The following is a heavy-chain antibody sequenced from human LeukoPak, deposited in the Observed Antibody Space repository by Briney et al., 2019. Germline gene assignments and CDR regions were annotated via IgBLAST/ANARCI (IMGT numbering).Heavy chain of an antibody. CDR2: VYTSGTT. V-gene: IGHV4-61*02. D-gene: IGHD3-16*01. J-gene: IGHJ4*02. CDR1: GGSISSGSSY. Sequence: PSQTLSLTCTVSGGSISSGSSYWGWIRQPAGKGLEWIGRVYTSGTTNYNPSLKSQATISVDTSKSQFSLKLTSVTAADTAVYYCASSSGEWGQGTLVTVSS. CDR3: ASSSGE.